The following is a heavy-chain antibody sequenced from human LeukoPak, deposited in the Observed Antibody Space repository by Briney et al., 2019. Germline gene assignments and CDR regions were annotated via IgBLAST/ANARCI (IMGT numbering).Heavy chain of an antibody. Sequence: SVKVSCKASGGTFSSYAFSWVRQAPGQGLEWMGGIIPIFGTANYAQKFQGRVTITADESTSSAYMELSSLSSEDTAVYYCARASTPGYDSSGYFDYWGQGTLVPVSS. CDR2: IIPIFGTA. J-gene: IGHJ4*02. CDR1: GGTFSSYA. V-gene: IGHV1-69*01. CDR3: ARASTPGYDSSGYFDY. D-gene: IGHD3-22*01.